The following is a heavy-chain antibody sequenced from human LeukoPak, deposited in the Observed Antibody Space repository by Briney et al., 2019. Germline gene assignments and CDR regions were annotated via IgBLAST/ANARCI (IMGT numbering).Heavy chain of an antibody. CDR2: ISYDGSNK. V-gene: IGHV3-30*19. J-gene: IGHJ5*02. CDR1: GFTFSSYG. CDR3: ARGAYDSSGYPNWFDP. Sequence: GGSLRLSCAASGFTFSSYGMHWVRQAPGKGLEWVAVISYDGSNKYYADSVKGRFTISRDNSKNTLYLQMNSLRAEDTAVYYCARGAYDSSGYPNWFDPWGQGTLVTVSS. D-gene: IGHD3-22*01.